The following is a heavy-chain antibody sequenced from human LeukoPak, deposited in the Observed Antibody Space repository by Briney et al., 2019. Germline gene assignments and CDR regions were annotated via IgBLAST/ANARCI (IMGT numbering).Heavy chain of an antibody. J-gene: IGHJ6*02. CDR3: ARVGGTNYYYYGMDV. D-gene: IGHD4-23*01. Sequence: PSETLSLTCSVSGGSISSYYWSWIRQPPGRGLEWIGYIYYSGSTNYNPSLKSRVTISVDTSKNQFSLKLSSVTAADTAVYYCARVGGTNYYYYGMDVWGQGTTVTVSS. CDR1: GGSISSYY. V-gene: IGHV4-59*01. CDR2: IYYSGST.